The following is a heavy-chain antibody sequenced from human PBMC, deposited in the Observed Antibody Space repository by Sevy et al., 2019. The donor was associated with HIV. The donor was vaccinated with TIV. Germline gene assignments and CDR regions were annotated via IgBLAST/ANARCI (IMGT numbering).Heavy chain of an antibody. CDR1: GFNFSSYG. D-gene: IGHD3-3*01. J-gene: IGHJ3*02. V-gene: IGHV3-30*18. CDR3: AKESGSYYDFWSGHDAFAI. CDR2: ISYDGSSK. Sequence: GGSLRLSCAASGFNFSSYGMHWVRQAPGKGLEWVAVISYDGSSKYYADSVKGRFTISRDNSKNTVYLQINRLRAGDTAVYYCAKESGSYYDFWSGHDAFAIWGQGTMVTVSS.